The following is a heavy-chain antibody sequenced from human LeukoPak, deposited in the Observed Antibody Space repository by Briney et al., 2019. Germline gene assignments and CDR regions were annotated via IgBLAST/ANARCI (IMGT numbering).Heavy chain of an antibody. CDR3: ARDMSYAFFDY. V-gene: IGHV4-4*07. D-gene: IGHD1-26*01. CDR1: VGSISSYY. Sequence: PSETLSLTCTVPVGSISSYYWSWIRQPAGKGLEWIGRIYTSGSTNYNPSLKSRVTMSIDTSKNHFSLKLSSVTAADTAVYYCARDMSYAFFDYWGQGTLVTVSS. CDR2: IYTSGST. J-gene: IGHJ4*02.